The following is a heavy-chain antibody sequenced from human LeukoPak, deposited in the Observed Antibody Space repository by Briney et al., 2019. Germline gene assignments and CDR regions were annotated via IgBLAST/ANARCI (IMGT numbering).Heavy chain of an antibody. D-gene: IGHD5-24*01. CDR3: ARGDIRDGYNFRY. Sequence: SQTLSLTCAISGDSVSSNSAAWNWIRRSPSRGLEWLGRTYYRSKWYNDYAVSVKSRITINPDTCKNQFSLQLNSVTPEDTAVYYCARGDIRDGYNFRYWGQGTLVTVSS. CDR2: TYYRSKWYN. CDR1: GDSVSSNSAA. J-gene: IGHJ4*02. V-gene: IGHV6-1*01.